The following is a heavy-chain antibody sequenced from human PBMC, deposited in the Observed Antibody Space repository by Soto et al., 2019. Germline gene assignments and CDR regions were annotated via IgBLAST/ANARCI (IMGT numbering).Heavy chain of an antibody. CDR1: GFPFGNFL. CDR3: IGSFPF. Sequence: EVYLVESGGGLVEPGRSLRLSCTASGFPFGNFLMSWFRQAPGKGMEWVGFIRSQPYGGTAEYAASVRGRFTISRDDSKGIAYLQINSLPTEDSGVYYCIGSFPFWGQGTLVTLSP. J-gene: IGHJ4*02. CDR2: IRSQPYGGTA. D-gene: IGHD3-10*01. V-gene: IGHV3-49*03.